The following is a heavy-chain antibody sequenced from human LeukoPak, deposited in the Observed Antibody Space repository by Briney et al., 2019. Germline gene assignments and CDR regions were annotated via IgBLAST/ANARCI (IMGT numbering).Heavy chain of an antibody. CDR2: IYTSGST. CDR3: ARASGWYFFDP. CDR1: GGSIRSGSYY. J-gene: IGHJ5*02. Sequence: PSETLSLTCTVSGGSIRSGSYYWSWIRQPAGKGLEWIVRIYTSGSTNYNPSLKSRVTISVDTSKNQFSLKLSSVTAADTAVYYCARASGWYFFDPWGQGTLVTVSS. V-gene: IGHV4-61*02. D-gene: IGHD6-19*01.